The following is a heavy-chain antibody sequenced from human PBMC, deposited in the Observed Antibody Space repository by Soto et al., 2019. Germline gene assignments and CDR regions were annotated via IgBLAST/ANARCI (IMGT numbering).Heavy chain of an antibody. D-gene: IGHD6-13*01. CDR2: VSPAGST. V-gene: IGHV3-23*01. CDR1: GFTFSNYG. J-gene: IGHJ4*02. Sequence: EVQLLESGGGLVQPGGSLRLSCAASGFTFSNYGMNWIRLAPGEGLEWVSTVSPAGSTFYADSVRGRFTISRDNSKSTVDLQMNGLRVDDTAIYYCVRSWAYWGRGTGVTVSS. CDR3: VRSWAY.